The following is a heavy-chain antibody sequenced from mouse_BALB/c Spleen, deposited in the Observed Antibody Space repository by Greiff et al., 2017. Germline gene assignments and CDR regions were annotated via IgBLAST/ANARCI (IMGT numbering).Heavy chain of an antibody. J-gene: IGHJ4*01. CDR1: GDSITSGY. Sequence: EVKLVESGPSLVKPSQTLSLTCSVTGDSITSGYWNWFRKFPGNKLEYMGYISYSGSTYYNPSLKSRISITRDTSKNQYYLQLNSVTTEDTATYYCERYRGNIYYAMDYWGQGTSVTVTS. CDR2: ISYSGST. V-gene: IGHV3-8*02. CDR3: ERYRGNIYYAMDY. D-gene: IGHD2-1*01.